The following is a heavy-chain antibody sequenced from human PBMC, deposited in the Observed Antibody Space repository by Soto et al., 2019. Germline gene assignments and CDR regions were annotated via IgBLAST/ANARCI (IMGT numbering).Heavy chain of an antibody. J-gene: IGHJ6*02. D-gene: IGHD2-2*01. CDR3: ARSGYCSSTSCPKGAYYYYGMDV. Sequence: QVQLVQSGAEVKKPGASVKVSCKASGYTFTSYGISWVRQAPGQGLEWMGWISAYNGNTNYAQKLQGRVTMTTDTSTSTAYMELRSRRSDDTAVYYCARSGYCSSTSCPKGAYYYYGMDVWGQGTTVTVSS. V-gene: IGHV1-18*01. CDR1: GYTFTSYG. CDR2: ISAYNGNT.